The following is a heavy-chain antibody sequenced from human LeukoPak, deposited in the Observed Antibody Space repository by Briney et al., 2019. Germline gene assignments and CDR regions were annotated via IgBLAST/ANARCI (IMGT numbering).Heavy chain of an antibody. CDR3: ARFRYRTRTSMDV. CDR2: INPNSGGT. Sequence: GASVKVSCKASGYTFTGHYMHLVRQAPGQGLEWMGWINPNSGGTNYAQKFQGRVTMTRDTSISTAYMELSRLRSDDTAVYYCARFRYRTRTSMDVWGQGTTVTVSS. J-gene: IGHJ6*02. CDR1: GYTFTGHY. D-gene: IGHD1-1*01. V-gene: IGHV1-2*02.